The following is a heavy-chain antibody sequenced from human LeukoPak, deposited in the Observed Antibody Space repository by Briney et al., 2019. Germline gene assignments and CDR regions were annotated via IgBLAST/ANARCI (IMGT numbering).Heavy chain of an antibody. V-gene: IGHV4-39*07. J-gene: IGHJ4*02. CDR1: GGSISSSSYY. CDR3: AGGDTSSGWFYYFDY. CDR2: IYYSGST. D-gene: IGHD6-19*01. Sequence: SETLSLTCTVSGGSISSSSYYWGWIRQPPGKGLEWIGSIYYSGSTYYNPSLKSRVTISVDTSKNQFSLKLSSVTAADTAVYYCAGGDTSSGWFYYFDYWGQGTLVTVSA.